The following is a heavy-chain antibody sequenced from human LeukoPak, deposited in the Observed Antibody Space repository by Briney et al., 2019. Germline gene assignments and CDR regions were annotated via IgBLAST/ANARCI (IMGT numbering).Heavy chain of an antibody. D-gene: IGHD6-6*01. Sequence: SETLSLTCAVYGGSFSGYYWSWIRQPPGKGLEWIGEINHSGSTNYNPSLKSRVTISVDTSKNQFSLKLSSVTAADTAVYYCAREVLYSSSSEPFDYWSQGTLVTVSS. CDR2: INHSGST. CDR3: AREVLYSSSSEPFDY. V-gene: IGHV4-34*01. J-gene: IGHJ4*02. CDR1: GGSFSGYY.